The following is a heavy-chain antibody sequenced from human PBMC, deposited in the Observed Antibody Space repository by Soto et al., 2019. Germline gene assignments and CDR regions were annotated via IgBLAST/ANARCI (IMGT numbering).Heavy chain of an antibody. CDR3: ARDAAVPGESDRFDY. CDR1: CDSVTSNVW. J-gene: IGHJ4*02. CDR2: AYHNGLT. V-gene: IGHV4-4*02. D-gene: IGHD6-19*01. Sequence: SWALSVTSAVSCDSVTSNVWWSIVRPPPWQGLEWIGEAYHNGLTEYHQSLKSRVPMSVDTSKNEFSLQLTSLTAADTAIYYCARDAAVPGESDRFDYWGQGTLVTVSS.